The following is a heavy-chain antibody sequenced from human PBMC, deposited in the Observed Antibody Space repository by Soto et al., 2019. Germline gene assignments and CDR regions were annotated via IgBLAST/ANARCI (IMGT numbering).Heavy chain of an antibody. CDR3: AKAKNDYNWDNRPPFDY. V-gene: IGHV3-23*01. CDR2: ISANDVGT. D-gene: IGHD1-20*01. J-gene: IGHJ4*02. CDR1: GFTLRNYA. Sequence: GGSLRLSCEASGFTLRNYAMTWIRQAPGKGLEWVSLISANDVGTYYAESVKTRFTISTDQSRNTVYLQMDSLRADDTSIYYCAKAKNDYNWDNRPPFDYWGQGTLVTVSS.